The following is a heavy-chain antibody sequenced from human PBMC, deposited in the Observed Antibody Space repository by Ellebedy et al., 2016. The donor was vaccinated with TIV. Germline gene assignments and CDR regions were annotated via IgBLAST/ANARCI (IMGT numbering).Heavy chain of an antibody. J-gene: IGHJ6*03. CDR3: ARNTQNIVVVPAAYYYYYYMDV. Sequence: ASVKVSXKASGGTFSSYAISWVRQAPGQGLEWMGGIIPIFGTANYAQKFQGRVTITADESTSTAYMELSSLRSEDTAVYYCARNTQNIVVVPAAYYYYYYMDVWGKGTTVTVSS. D-gene: IGHD2-2*01. V-gene: IGHV1-69*13. CDR2: IIPIFGTA. CDR1: GGTFSSYA.